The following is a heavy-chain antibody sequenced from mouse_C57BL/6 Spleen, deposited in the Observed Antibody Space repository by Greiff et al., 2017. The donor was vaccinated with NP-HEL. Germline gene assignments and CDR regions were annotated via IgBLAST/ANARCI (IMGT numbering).Heavy chain of an antibody. D-gene: IGHD2-4*01. CDR2: IDPETGGT. J-gene: IGHJ4*01. CDR1: GYTFTDYE. CDR3: TRRLRQDYAMDY. Sequence: QVQLQQSGAELVRPGASVTLSCKASGYTFTDYEMHWVKQTPVHGLEWIGAIDPETGGTAYNQKFKGKAILTADQSSSTAYMELRSLTSEESAVYYCTRRLRQDYAMDYWGQGTSVTVSS. V-gene: IGHV1-15*01.